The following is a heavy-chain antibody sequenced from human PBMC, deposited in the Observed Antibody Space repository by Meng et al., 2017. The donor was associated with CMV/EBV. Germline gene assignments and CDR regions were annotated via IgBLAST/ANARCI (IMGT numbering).Heavy chain of an antibody. J-gene: IGHJ4*02. CDR3: VRDRRGNGGGTRGFDY. Sequence: VQVGDSGDGVMQTGGSLGLCVASSSLSVSRNFMSWVRQAPGRGLEWVSIIHNNGDTYYADSVRGRFTISRDSSKNTLYLQMNSLRAEETAIYYCVRDRRGNGGGTRGFDYWGQGTLVTVAS. D-gene: IGHD1-1*01. CDR2: IHNNGDT. V-gene: IGHV3-53*01. CDR1: SLSVSRNF.